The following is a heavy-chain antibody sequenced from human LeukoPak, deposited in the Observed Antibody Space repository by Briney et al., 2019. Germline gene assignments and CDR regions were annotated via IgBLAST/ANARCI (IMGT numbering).Heavy chain of an antibody. CDR1: GFTFSSYS. V-gene: IGHV3-21*01. CDR2: ISSSSSYI. Sequence: GGSLRLSCAASGFTFSSYSMNWVRQAPGKGLEWVSSISSSSSYIYYADSVKGRFTISRDNAKNSLYLQMNSLRAEGTAVYYCARQYYYDSSGYYYPHVEVDYWGQGTLVTVSS. J-gene: IGHJ4*02. CDR3: ARQYYYDSSGYYYPHVEVDY. D-gene: IGHD3-22*01.